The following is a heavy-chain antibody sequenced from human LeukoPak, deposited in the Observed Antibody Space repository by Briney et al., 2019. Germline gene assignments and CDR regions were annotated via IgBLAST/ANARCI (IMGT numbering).Heavy chain of an antibody. D-gene: IGHD3-3*01. J-gene: IGHJ6*04. Sequence: PSETLSLTCTVSGYSISSGYYWGWVRQPPGKGLEWIGNVYQSGSTYYTPSLRSRVTISVDTSKNQFSLKLSSVTAADTAVYYCASFFPSVWGKGTTVTASS. CDR1: GYSISSGYY. CDR2: VYQSGST. V-gene: IGHV4-38-2*02. CDR3: ASFFPSV.